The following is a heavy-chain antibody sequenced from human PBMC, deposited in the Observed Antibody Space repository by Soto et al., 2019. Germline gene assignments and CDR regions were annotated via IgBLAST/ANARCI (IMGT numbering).Heavy chain of an antibody. D-gene: IGHD2-2*01. CDR3: AREESVVPAAQLDY. J-gene: IGHJ4*02. CDR2: ISSSGSTI. CDR1: GFTFSDYY. V-gene: IGHV3-11*01. Sequence: PGGSLRLSCAASGFTFSDYYMSWIRQAPGKGLEWVSYISSSGSTIYYADSVKGRFTISRDNAKNSLYLQMNSLRAEDTAVYYCAREESVVPAAQLDYWGQGTLVTVSS.